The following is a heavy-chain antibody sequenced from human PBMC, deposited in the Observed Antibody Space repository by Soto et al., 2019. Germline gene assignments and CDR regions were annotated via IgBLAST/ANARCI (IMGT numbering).Heavy chain of an antibody. V-gene: IGHV3-48*01. CDR2: ISSSSSTI. Sequence: EVQLVESGGGLVQPGGSLRLSCAASGFTFSSYSMNWVRQAPGKGLEWVSYISSSSSTIYYADSVKGRFTISRDNAKISLYLQMNSLRAEDTAVYYCARGVLRFLEWSGSTNYMDVWGKGTTVTVSS. D-gene: IGHD3-3*01. CDR3: ARGVLRFLEWSGSTNYMDV. J-gene: IGHJ6*03. CDR1: GFTFSSYS.